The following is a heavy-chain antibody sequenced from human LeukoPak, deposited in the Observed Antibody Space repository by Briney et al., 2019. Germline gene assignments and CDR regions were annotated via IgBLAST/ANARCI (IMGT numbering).Heavy chain of an antibody. Sequence: GGSLRLSCAASGFTFSSDRMSWVRQAPGKGLEWVGGIKSKTGGGTKDYAAPVKCRFTISRDDSIYTLYLQMNSLKTEDTAVYYCTTGLGGGLKSIVYNAFDNWGQGTMVTVSS. CDR2: IKSKTGGGTK. J-gene: IGHJ3*02. CDR1: GFTFSSDR. D-gene: IGHD3-16*01. CDR3: TTGLGGGLKSIVYNAFDN. V-gene: IGHV3-15*01.